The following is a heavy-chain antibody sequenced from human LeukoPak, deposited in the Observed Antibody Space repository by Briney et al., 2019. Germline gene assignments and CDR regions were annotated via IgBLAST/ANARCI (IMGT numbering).Heavy chain of an antibody. J-gene: IGHJ4*02. CDR1: GVSISSYN. D-gene: IGHD6-6*01. Sequence: SETLSLTSTVSGVSISSYNWSWIRQPAGNGLEGVVRIYTSGSNNYNPSLKSRVTMSVDTSKNQFSLKLSSVTAADTAVYYCARSYSSSYPFDYWGQGTLVTVSP. CDR2: IYTSGSN. CDR3: ARSYSSSYPFDY. V-gene: IGHV4-4*07.